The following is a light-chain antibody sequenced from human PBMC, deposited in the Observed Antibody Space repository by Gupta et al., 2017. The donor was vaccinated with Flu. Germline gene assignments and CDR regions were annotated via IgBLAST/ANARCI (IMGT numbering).Light chain of an antibody. J-gene: IGLJ3*02. CDR1: SSDVVSFNL. Sequence: QSALTQPASVSGSPGQSNTLSCTGTSSDVVSFNLFSWYQQRPGKAPKLILYEARKRPSGVPNRFSGSESGNTASLTISGLQAEDEADYYCYSYAGSSTLWVFGGGTKLTVL. V-gene: IGLV2-23*01. CDR3: YSYAGSSTLWV. CDR2: EAR.